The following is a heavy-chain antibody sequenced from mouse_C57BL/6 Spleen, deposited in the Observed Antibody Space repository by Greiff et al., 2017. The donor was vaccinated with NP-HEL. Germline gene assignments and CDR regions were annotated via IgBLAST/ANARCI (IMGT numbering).Heavy chain of an antibody. Sequence: VQLKQSGPELVKPGASVKISCKASGYSFTDYNMNWVKQSNGKSLEWIGVINPNYGTTSYNQKFKGKATLTVDQSSSTAYMQLNSLTSEDSAVYYCARRDYGSIYWYFDVWGTGTTVTVSS. CDR3: ARRDYGSIYWYFDV. V-gene: IGHV1-39*01. CDR2: INPNYGTT. D-gene: IGHD1-1*01. J-gene: IGHJ1*03. CDR1: GYSFTDYN.